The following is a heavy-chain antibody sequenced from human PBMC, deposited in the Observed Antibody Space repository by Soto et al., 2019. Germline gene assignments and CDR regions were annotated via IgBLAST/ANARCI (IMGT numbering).Heavy chain of an antibody. J-gene: IGHJ3*02. D-gene: IGHD5-12*01. CDR3: AKDRWLRNDAFDI. CDR1: GFTFSSYA. Sequence: EVQLLESGGGLVQPGGSLRLSCAASGFTFSSYAMSWVRQAPGKGLEWVSAISGSGGSTYYADSVKGRFTISRDNSKNTLYLPMNSLRAEDTAVYYCAKDRWLRNDAFDIWGQGTMVTVSS. V-gene: IGHV3-23*01. CDR2: ISGSGGST.